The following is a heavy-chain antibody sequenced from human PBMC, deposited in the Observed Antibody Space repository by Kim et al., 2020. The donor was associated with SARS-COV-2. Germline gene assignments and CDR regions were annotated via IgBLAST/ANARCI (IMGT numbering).Heavy chain of an antibody. J-gene: IGHJ6*01. CDR1: GGSISSYY. CDR3: ARWDPGRRAGVRYYG. Sequence: SETLSLTCTVSGGSISSYYWTWIRQPPGKGLEWIGYIYDSGSTNYNSSLKGRVTISLYTSKNQFSLKVKADSAAATAASYCARWDPGRRAGVRYYG. V-gene: IGHV4-59*01. CDR2: IYDSGST. D-gene: IGHD2-21*01.